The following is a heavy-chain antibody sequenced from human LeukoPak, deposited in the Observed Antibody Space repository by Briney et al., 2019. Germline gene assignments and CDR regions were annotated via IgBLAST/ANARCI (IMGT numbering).Heavy chain of an antibody. Sequence: ASVKVSCKASGYSFTNYYMHWVRQAPGQGLEWMTMINPSGGSTTYAQNFQDRVTVTRDMSTSTVYMELSSLTSEDTAVYYCARTRGYYFDYGGQGTLVTVSS. CDR1: GYSFTNYY. J-gene: IGHJ4*02. V-gene: IGHV1-46*01. CDR3: ARTRGYYFDY. CDR2: INPSGGST.